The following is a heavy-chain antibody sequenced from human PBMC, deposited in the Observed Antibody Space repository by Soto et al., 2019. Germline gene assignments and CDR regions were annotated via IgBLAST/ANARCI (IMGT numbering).Heavy chain of an antibody. CDR3: ARVSDFCSSTSCYRYYGMDV. CDR1: GGTFSSYA. V-gene: IGHV1-69*13. J-gene: IGHJ6*02. D-gene: IGHD2-2*01. Sequence: SVKVSCKASGGTFSSYAISWVRQAPGQGLEWMGGIIPIFGTANYAQKFQGRVTITADESTSTAYIELSSLRSEDTAVYYCARVSDFCSSTSCYRYYGMDVWGQGTTVTVSS. CDR2: IIPIFGTA.